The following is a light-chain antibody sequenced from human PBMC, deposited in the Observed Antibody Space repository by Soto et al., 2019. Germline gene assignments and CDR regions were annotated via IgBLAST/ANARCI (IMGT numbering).Light chain of an antibody. CDR3: QQRSNWPIT. V-gene: IGKV3-11*01. CDR1: QSVSSY. Sequence: EIVLTQSPATLSFSPGERATLSCRARQSVSSYLAWYQQKPGQAPRLLIYDASNRATGIPARFSGSGSGTDFTLTISSLEPEDFAVYYCQQRSNWPITFGQGTRLEIK. J-gene: IGKJ5*01. CDR2: DAS.